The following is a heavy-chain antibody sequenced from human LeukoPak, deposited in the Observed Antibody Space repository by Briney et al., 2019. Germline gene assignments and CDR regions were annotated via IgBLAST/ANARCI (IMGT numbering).Heavy chain of an antibody. CDR3: AQGHYHMDV. V-gene: IGHV3-7*01. CDR2: IEPDGSEK. CDR1: GFTFRDYW. Sequence: GGSLRLSYAASGFTFRDYWMTWVRQAAGKGLEWVASIEPDGSEKYYADSVKGRLTLSRDNVENSLYLQMNTLRVDDTAVYYCAQGHYHMDVGGHGTTVTVSS. J-gene: IGHJ6*02.